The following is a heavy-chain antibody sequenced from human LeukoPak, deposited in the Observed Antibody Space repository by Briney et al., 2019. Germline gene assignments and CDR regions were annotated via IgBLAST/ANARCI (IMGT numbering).Heavy chain of an antibody. CDR2: ISYDGSNK. Sequence: PGGSLRLSCAASGFTFSSYGMHWVRQAPGKGLEWVAVISYDGSNKYYADSVKGRFTISRDNAKNTLYLQMNSLRGEDTAVYYCVRDGHGGSGSYWGQGTLVTVSS. D-gene: IGHD2-15*01. CDR1: GFTFSSYG. CDR3: VRDGHGGSGSY. J-gene: IGHJ4*02. V-gene: IGHV3-30*03.